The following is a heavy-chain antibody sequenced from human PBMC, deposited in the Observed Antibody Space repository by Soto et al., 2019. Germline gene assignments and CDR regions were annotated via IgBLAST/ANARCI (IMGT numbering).Heavy chain of an antibody. V-gene: IGHV3-74*01. CDR3: VITSLVVAAATREDY. Sequence: EVQLVEAGGVLVQPGGSLRLSCAASGFTFSSYWMHCVRQAPGTGLVWVARINSDGSSTSHADSLKGRFTISRDNAKNTLYLQVHSLRAEETAVYYCVITSLVVAAATREDYWGQGTLVTVSS. CDR1: GFTFSSYW. CDR2: INSDGSST. J-gene: IGHJ4*02. D-gene: IGHD2-15*01.